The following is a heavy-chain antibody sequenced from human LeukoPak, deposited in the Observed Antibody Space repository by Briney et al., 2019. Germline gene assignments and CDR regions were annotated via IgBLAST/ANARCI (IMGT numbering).Heavy chain of an antibody. J-gene: IGHJ5*02. V-gene: IGHV4-39*01. CDR1: GGSISSTNYY. D-gene: IGHD3-9*01. CDR3: ARHAHYDILTGSFDP. CDR2: MYYRGST. Sequence: SETLSLTCTVSGGSISSTNYYWGWIRQPPGKGLEWIGSMYYRGSTYYSASLKSRVTISVDTSKNQFSLKLSSVTAADTAVYYCARHAHYDILTGSFDPWGQGTLVTVSS.